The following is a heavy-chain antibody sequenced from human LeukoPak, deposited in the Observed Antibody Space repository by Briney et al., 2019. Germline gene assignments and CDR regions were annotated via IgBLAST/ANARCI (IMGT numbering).Heavy chain of an antibody. D-gene: IGHD5-24*01. CDR3: ARGAWLQFSS. CDR2: INHSGST. J-gene: IGHJ4*02. CDR1: GGSFSGYY. V-gene: IGHV4-34*01. Sequence: SETLSLTCAVYGGSFSGYYWSWIRQPPGKGLEWIGEINHSGSTNYNPSLKSRVTISVDTSKNQFSLKLSSVTAADTAVYYCARGAWLQFSSWGQGTLVTVSS.